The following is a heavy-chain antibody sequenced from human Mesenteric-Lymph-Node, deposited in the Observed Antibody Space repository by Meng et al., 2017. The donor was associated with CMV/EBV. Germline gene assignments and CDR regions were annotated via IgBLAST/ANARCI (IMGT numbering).Heavy chain of an antibody. D-gene: IGHD6-6*01. CDR2: ISSSSSTI. J-gene: IGHJ4*02. CDR1: GFTFSSYS. CDR3: ARDLGIAALPYYFDY. V-gene: IGHV3-48*04. Sequence: GGSLRLSCAASGFTFSSYSMNWVRQAPGKGLEWVSYISSSSSTIYYADSVKGRFTISRDSAKNSLYLQMNSLRAEDTAVYYCARDLGIAALPYYFDYWGQGTLVTVSS.